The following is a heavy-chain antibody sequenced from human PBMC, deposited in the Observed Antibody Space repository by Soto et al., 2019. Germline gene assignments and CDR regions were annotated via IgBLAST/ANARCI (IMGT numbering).Heavy chain of an antibody. J-gene: IGHJ4*02. Sequence: GGSLRLSCAASGFTFSSYGMHWVRQAPGKGLEWVAVISYDGSNKYYADSVKGRFTISRDNSKNTLYLQMNSLRAEDTAVYYCAKESTIFGVVSPIDYWGQGTLVTV. CDR2: ISYDGSNK. CDR3: AKESTIFGVVSPIDY. D-gene: IGHD3-3*01. V-gene: IGHV3-30*18. CDR1: GFTFSSYG.